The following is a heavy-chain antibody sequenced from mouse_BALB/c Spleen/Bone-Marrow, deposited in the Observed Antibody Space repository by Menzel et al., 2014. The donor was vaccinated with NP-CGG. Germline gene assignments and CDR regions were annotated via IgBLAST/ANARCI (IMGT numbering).Heavy chain of an antibody. CDR3: ARSGYGSSYDY. D-gene: IGHD1-1*01. CDR2: IYPGDGDT. J-gene: IGHJ2*01. V-gene: IGHV1-80*01. CDR1: GYVFSTYW. Sequence: QVQLQQSGAELVRPGSSVKISCKASGYVFSTYWMNWVKQRPGQGLEWIGQIYPGDGDTNYNGKFKGTATLTADKSFSTAYMQLSSLTSEDSAVYFCARSGYGSSYDYWGQGTTLTVSS.